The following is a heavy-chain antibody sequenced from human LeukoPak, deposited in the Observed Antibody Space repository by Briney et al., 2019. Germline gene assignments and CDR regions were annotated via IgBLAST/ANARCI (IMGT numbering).Heavy chain of an antibody. CDR1: GFTVDSNY. V-gene: IGHV3-53*01. Sequence: AGGSLRLSCAASGFTVDSNYLSWVRQAPGKGLEWVSTIYTGGNTYYAASVKGRFTISRDNSRNTLYLQMNSLRGDDTAVYYCAKDVGKWESLHFFDYWGQGTLVAVSS. CDR3: AKDVGKWESLHFFDY. CDR2: IYTGGNT. J-gene: IGHJ4*02. D-gene: IGHD1-26*01.